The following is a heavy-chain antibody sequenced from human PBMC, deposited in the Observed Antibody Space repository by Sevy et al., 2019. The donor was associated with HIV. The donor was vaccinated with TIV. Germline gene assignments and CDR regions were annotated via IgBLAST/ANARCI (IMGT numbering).Heavy chain of an antibody. D-gene: IGHD2-15*01. J-gene: IGHJ3*02. CDR2: TYYRSKWYN. Sequence: KQSQTLSLTCAISGDSVSSNSAAWNWIRQSPSRGLEWLGRTYYRSKWYNDYAVSVKSRITINPDTSKNQFSLQLNSVTPEDTAVYYCAIEEGGYRSGGSCNSGAFDIWGQGTMVTVSS. V-gene: IGHV6-1*01. CDR1: GDSVSSNSAA. CDR3: AIEEGGYRSGGSCNSGAFDI.